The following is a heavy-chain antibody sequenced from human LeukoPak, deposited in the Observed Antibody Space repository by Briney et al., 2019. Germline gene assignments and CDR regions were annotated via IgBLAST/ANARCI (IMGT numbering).Heavy chain of an antibody. Sequence: GASVKVSCKASGYTFTSYDINWVRQATGQGLEWMGWMSPNSGNTGYAQKFQGRVTMTRNTSISTAYMELSSLRSEDTAVYYCARARPGYSSSWYRYWFDPWGQGTLVTVS. D-gene: IGHD6-13*01. CDR2: MSPNSGNT. V-gene: IGHV1-8*01. CDR1: GYTFTSYD. J-gene: IGHJ5*02. CDR3: ARARPGYSSSWYRYWFDP.